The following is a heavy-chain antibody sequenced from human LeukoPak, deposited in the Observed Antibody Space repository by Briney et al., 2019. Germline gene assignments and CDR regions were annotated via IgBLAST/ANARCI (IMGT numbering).Heavy chain of an antibody. CDR1: GFTFSSYG. J-gene: IGHJ4*02. D-gene: IGHD2-15*01. CDR2: IWYDGSNK. CDR3: ARGGSEEKADLGDY. V-gene: IGHV3-33*01. Sequence: PGWSLLPSSAASGFTFSSYGMQWVRQAPGKGLEWVAVIWYDGSNKYYADSVKGRFTISRDNSKNTLYLQMNSLRAEDTAVYYCARGGSEEKADLGDYWGQGTMDTVSS.